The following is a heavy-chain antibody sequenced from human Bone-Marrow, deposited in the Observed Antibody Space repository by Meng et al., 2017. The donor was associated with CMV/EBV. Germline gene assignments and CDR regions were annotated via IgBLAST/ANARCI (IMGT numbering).Heavy chain of an antibody. V-gene: IGHV3-7*01. Sequence: GESLKISCAASGFSSRRYWMGWVRQAPGKGLEWVANSNHGGDEEYYADSVKGRFTISRDNAKNSLYLQMNSLRAEDTAVYYCARDPCSSTSCYPDYWGQGTLVTVSS. CDR3: ARDPCSSTSCYPDY. D-gene: IGHD2-2*01. CDR2: SNHGGDEE. J-gene: IGHJ4*02. CDR1: GFSSRRYW.